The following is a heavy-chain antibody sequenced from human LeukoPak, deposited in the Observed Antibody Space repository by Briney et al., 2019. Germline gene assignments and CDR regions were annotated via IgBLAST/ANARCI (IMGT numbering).Heavy chain of an antibody. V-gene: IGHV3-23*01. CDR2: IYFSGGDT. D-gene: IGHD2-2*01. J-gene: IGHJ4*02. CDR3: AKDQGEAVVPRRFDY. CDR1: GFTFTNYA. Sequence: GGSLRLSCAASGFTFTNYAMSRVRQAPGKGPEWVSTIYFSGGDTYSADSVKGRFTISRDNAKNTLYLQMNSLRAEDTAIYYCAKDQGEAVVPRRFDYWGQGTLVTVSS.